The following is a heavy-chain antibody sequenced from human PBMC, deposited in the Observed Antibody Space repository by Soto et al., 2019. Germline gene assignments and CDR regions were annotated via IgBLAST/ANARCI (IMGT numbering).Heavy chain of an antibody. D-gene: IGHD7-27*01. CDR2: ISGYSAST. CDR3: ARGTGDLAY. Sequence: QIHLVQSGAEVKKPGASVKVSCKASGYTFTSFGISWVRQAPGQGLEWMGWISGYSASTHYAHKVPGRVSRTTDTSTNTAYMELRSLRSDDTAVYYCARGTGDLAYWGQGTLVTVSS. J-gene: IGHJ4*02. V-gene: IGHV1-18*04. CDR1: GYTFTSFG.